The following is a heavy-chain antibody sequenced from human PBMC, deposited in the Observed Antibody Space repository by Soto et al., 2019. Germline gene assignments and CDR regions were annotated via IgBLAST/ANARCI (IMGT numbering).Heavy chain of an antibody. V-gene: IGHV4-39*01. CDR1: GGSISSSSYY. D-gene: IGHD3-3*01. CDR3: ARQNTGANYDFWSGYTDNWFDP. CDR2: IYYSGST. Sequence: PSETLSLTCTVSGGSISSSSYYWGWIRQPPGKGLEWIGSIYYSGSTYYNPSLKSRVTISVDTSKNQFSPKLSSVTAADTAVYYCARQNTGANYDFWSGYTDNWFDPWGQGTMVTVYS. J-gene: IGHJ5*02.